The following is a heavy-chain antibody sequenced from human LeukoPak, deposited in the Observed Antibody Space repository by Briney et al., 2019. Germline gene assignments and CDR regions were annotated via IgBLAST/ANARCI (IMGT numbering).Heavy chain of an antibody. CDR3: ARDMNGYSYIDY. V-gene: IGHV4-31*03. D-gene: IGHD5-18*01. CDR1: GGSISSGGYY. J-gene: IGHJ4*02. Sequence: SETLSLTCTVSGGSISSGGYYWSWIRQHPGKGLEWIGYIYYSGSTYYNPSLKSRITISIDTSKNQFSLKLSSVTAADTAVYYRARDMNGYSYIDYWGQGTLVTVSS. CDR2: IYYSGST.